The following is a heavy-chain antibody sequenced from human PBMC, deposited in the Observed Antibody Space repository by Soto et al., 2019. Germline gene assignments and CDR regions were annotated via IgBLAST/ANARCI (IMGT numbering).Heavy chain of an antibody. CDR2: IHPNLGGT. J-gene: IGHJ3*02. D-gene: IGHD2-21*02. V-gene: IGHV1-2*02. Sequence: ASVKVSCKASGYTFTGYYIHWVRQAPGQGLEWMGWIHPNLGGTDHAQKFQGRVTMTRDTSISTAYMELSRLRSDDTAVYYCAREPPPNCGGDCYSDAFDIWGQGTMVTVSS. CDR1: GYTFTGYY. CDR3: AREPPPNCGGDCYSDAFDI.